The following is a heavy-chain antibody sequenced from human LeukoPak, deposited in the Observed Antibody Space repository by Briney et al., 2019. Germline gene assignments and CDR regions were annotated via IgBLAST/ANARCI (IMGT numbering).Heavy chain of an antibody. CDR2: ISSSSSYV. J-gene: IGHJ5*02. D-gene: IGHD3-10*01. CDR1: GFTFSSYS. V-gene: IGHV3-21*01. CDR3: ATTRGNWFDP. Sequence: GSLRLSCAASGFTFSSYSMNWVRQAPGKGLEWVSSISSSSSYVYYADSVKGRFTISRDNAKNSLYLQMNSLRAEDTAVYYCATTRGNWFDPWGQGTLVTVSS.